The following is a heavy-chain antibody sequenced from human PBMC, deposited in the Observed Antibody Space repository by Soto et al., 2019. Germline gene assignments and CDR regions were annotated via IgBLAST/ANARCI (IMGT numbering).Heavy chain of an antibody. D-gene: IGHD5-18*01. CDR2: IYWDDDE. CDR3: AHRPRGYSYDFDY. V-gene: IGHV2-5*02. J-gene: IGHJ4*02. CDR1: GFSLTTRGVG. Sequence: QITLKESGPTLVTPTQTLTLTCTFSGFSLTTRGVGVGWIRQPPGKALEWLAPIYWDDDEGSTPSLKSRLTITNDTSKHQVVLTMTNMDPVDTATYCCAHRPRGYSYDFDYWGQGTLVSVSS.